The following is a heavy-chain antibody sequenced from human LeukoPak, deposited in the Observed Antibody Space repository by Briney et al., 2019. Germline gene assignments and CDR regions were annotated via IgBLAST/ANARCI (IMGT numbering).Heavy chain of an antibody. CDR1: GFTFSKNA. V-gene: IGHV3-23*01. Sequence: GGSLRLSCAASGFTFSKNAMNWVLQAPGKGLEWVSIISGSGDRTSYADFVKGRFTISRDNSKNTLYLQMNSLRAEDTAIYYCAKGVPEDWGQGTLVTVSS. J-gene: IGHJ4*02. D-gene: IGHD1-14*01. CDR2: ISGSGDRT. CDR3: AKGVPED.